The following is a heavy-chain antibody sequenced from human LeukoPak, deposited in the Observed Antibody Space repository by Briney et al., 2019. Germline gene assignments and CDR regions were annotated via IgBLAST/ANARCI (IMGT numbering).Heavy chain of an antibody. CDR2: ISSSSSYI. V-gene: IGHV3-21*01. CDR1: GFTLTNAW. J-gene: IGHJ4*02. Sequence: GGSLRLSCAASGFTLTNAWMNWVRQAPGKGLEWVSSISSSSSYINYADSVRGRFTISRDNAKNSLFLQMDSLRGEDTAVYYCARCTTGKTFGSLREIKKSREIDYWGQGTLVTVSS. D-gene: IGHD1-1*01. CDR3: ARCTTGKTFGSLREIKKSREIDY.